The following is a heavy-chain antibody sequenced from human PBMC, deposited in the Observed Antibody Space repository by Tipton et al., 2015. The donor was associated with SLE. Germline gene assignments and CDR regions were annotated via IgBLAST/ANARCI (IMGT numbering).Heavy chain of an antibody. CDR1: GGSISSYY. CDR2: IYTSGIT. D-gene: IGHD3-3*01. Sequence: TLSLTCTVSGGSISSYYWSWIRQPPGKGLEWIGYIYTSGITNYNPSLKSRVTISVDTSKNQFSLKLSTVTAADTAVYYCARHYRNEWLFYGMDVWGQGSTVAVSS. V-gene: IGHV4-59*08. J-gene: IGHJ6*02. CDR3: ARHYRNEWLFYGMDV.